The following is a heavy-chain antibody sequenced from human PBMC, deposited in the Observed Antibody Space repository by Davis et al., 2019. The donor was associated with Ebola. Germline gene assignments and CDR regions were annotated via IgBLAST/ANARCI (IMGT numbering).Heavy chain of an antibody. CDR3: ARDLIGITFGGVIAFDAFDI. J-gene: IGHJ3*02. Sequence: ASVKVSCKASGYTFTSYGISWVRQAPGQGLEWMGWISAYNGNTNYAQKLQGRVTMTTDTSTSTAYMELSSLRSEDTAVYYCARDLIGITFGGVIAFDAFDIWGQGTMVTVSS. CDR1: GYTFTSYG. D-gene: IGHD3-16*02. V-gene: IGHV1-18*01. CDR2: ISAYNGNT.